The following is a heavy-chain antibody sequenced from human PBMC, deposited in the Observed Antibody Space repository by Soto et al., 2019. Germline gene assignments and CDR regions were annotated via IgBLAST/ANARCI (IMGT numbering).Heavy chain of an antibody. CDR3: RRLHARVTAGIGIRAQAPFLTLHS. CDR2: IYYSGST. D-gene: IGHD3-3*02. J-gene: IGHJ5*01. Sequence: PPGKGLEWIGYIYYSGSTYYNPALKSRVTISVDTSKNQFSLKLSSVTAADTVFYSCRRLHARVTAGIGIRAQAPFLTLHS. V-gene: IGHV4-30-4*01.